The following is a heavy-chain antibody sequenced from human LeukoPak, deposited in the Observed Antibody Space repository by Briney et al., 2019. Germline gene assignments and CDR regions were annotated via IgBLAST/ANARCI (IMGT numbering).Heavy chain of an antibody. V-gene: IGHV4-59*01. J-gene: IGHJ4*02. CDR3: ARDRAAAGY. CDR1: GGSISSYY. Sequence: SETLSLTCTVSGGSISSYYWSWIRQPPGKGLEWIGYIYYSGSTNYNPPLKSRVTISVDTSKNQFSLKLSSVTAADTAVYYCARDRAAAGYWGQGTLVTVSS. CDR2: IYYSGST. D-gene: IGHD6-13*01.